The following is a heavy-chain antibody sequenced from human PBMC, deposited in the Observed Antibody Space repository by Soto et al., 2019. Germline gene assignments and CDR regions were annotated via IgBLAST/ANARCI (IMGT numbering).Heavy chain of an antibody. V-gene: IGHV3-74*01. D-gene: IGHD3-22*01. J-gene: IGHJ4*02. CDR3: ARGDGDYYDGNGYLGRH. CDR2: IKSDGSGT. Sequence: EVQLVESGGGLVQPGGSLTLSCAASGFTFSSYWMHWVRQAPGKGLVWVARIKSDGSGTIYADSVKGRLTISRDNARNPRYLQMNSLRAEDTAVYFWARGDGDYYDGNGYLGRHWGQGTLVTVSS. CDR1: GFTFSSYW.